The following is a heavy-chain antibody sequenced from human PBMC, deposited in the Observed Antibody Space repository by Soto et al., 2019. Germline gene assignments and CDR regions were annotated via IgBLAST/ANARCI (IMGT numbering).Heavy chain of an antibody. Sequence: QLHLVQSGAVVKKPGASLTVSCSASGYPLPAYYMHGVRQAPGRGLEGMGGINPATGAAKYTQTFQGRVTMTRDTSTSTVFMELSGLTSEDTAVFYCARGGGVGVAGSAAFDMWGQGTLVTVSS. CDR2: INPATGAA. V-gene: IGHV1-2*02. CDR1: GYPLPAYY. CDR3: ARGGGVGVAGSAAFDM. J-gene: IGHJ3*02. D-gene: IGHD3-3*01.